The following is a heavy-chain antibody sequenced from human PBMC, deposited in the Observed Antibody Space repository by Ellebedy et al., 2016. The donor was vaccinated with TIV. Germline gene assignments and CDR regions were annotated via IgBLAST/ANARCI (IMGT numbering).Heavy chain of an antibody. CDR1: GDMFRRYG. CDR3: ATTRYDFWICSNATLYYYYEMDV. J-gene: IGHJ6*02. D-gene: IGHD3-3*01. CDR2: IIPIFGTP. V-gene: IGHV1-69*06. Sequence: SVKVSCXASGDMFRRYGISWVRQAPGQGLEWMGGIIPIFGTPNYAQKFQGRVTITADTSTSTAYMGLSSLRSDDTAVYYCATTRYDFWICSNATLYYYYEMDVWGQGTTFTVSS.